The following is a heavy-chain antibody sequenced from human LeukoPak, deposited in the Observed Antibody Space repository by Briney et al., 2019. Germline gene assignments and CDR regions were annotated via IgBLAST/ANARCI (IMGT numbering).Heavy chain of an antibody. V-gene: IGHV3-20*04. CDR3: AREGYGSGSYKRGASDI. CDR1: GFTFDDYG. D-gene: IGHD3-10*01. CDR2: INWNGGST. Sequence: PGGSLRLSCAASGFTFDDYGMSWVRQAPGKGLEWVSGINWNGGSTGYADSVKGRFTISRDNAKNSLYLQMNSLRAEDTALYYCAREGYGSGSYKRGASDIWGQGTMVTVSS. J-gene: IGHJ3*02.